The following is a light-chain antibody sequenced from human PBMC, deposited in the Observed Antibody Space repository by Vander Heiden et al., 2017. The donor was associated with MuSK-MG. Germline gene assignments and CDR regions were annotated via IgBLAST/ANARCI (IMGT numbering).Light chain of an antibody. Sequence: QSALTQPPSASGSPGQSLTISCTGTSSDVGAYRHISWYQQYPGNAPRLLIYDVNERPSGVPDRFSGSKSGNTASLTVSGLQAEDEADYFCASYAGNNTWVFGGGTKLTVL. V-gene: IGLV2-8*01. CDR2: DVN. J-gene: IGLJ3*02. CDR3: ASYAGNNTWV. CDR1: SSDVGAYRH.